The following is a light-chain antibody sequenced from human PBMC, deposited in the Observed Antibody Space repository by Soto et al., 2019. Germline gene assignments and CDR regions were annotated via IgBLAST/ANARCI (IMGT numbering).Light chain of an antibody. CDR3: SSYKSSITLRYV. V-gene: IGLV2-14*01. CDR1: SSDVGGYNY. CDR2: EVS. Sequence: QSALTQPASVSGSPGQSITISCTGTSSDVGGYNYVSWYQQHPGKAPKLMIYEVSNRPSGVSNRFSGSKSGNTASLTISGRQAEDEADYYCSSYKSSITLRYVFGTGTKLTVL. J-gene: IGLJ1*01.